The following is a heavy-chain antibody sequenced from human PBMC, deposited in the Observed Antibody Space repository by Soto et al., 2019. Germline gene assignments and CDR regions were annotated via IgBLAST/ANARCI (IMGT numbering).Heavy chain of an antibody. J-gene: IGHJ5*02. CDR2: IYWNDDK. Sequence: SGPTLVNPTQTLTLTCTFSGFSLSTSGVGVGWIRQPPGKALEWLALIYWNDDKRYSPSLKSRLTITKDTSKNQVVLTMTNMDPVDTATYYCAHSLDSSSFLGLLSHWFDPWGQGTLVTVSS. V-gene: IGHV2-5*01. CDR3: AHSLDSSSFLGLLSHWFDP. CDR1: GFSLSTSGVG. D-gene: IGHD6-6*01.